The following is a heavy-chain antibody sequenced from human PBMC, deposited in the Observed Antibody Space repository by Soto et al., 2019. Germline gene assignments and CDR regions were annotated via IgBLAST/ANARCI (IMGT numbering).Heavy chain of an antibody. CDR3: TTDIPYSSGALKY. V-gene: IGHV3-15*01. CDR2: IKTITEGGTT. CDR1: GLTFNKAW. Sequence: GGSLRLSCVASGLTFNKAWMTWVRQAPGKGLEWVGRIKTITEGGTTDFAAPVKDRFAISRDDSKDTLYLQMNSLKTEDTAIYYCTTDIPYSSGALKYWGQGTLVTVSS. D-gene: IGHD5-18*01. J-gene: IGHJ4*02.